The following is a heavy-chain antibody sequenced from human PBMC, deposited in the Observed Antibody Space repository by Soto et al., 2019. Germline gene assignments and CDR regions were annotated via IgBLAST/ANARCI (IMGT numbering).Heavy chain of an antibody. V-gene: IGHV1-18*01. CDR2: ISAYNGNT. CDR3: ARSAVRVLSVAGNYYYYGMDV. CDR1: GYTFTSYG. J-gene: IGHJ6*02. Sequence: QVQLVQSGAEVKKPGASVKVSCKASGYTFTSYGISWVRQAPGQGLERMGWISAYNGNTNYAQKLQGRVTMTTDTSTSTAYMELRSLRSDDTAVYYCARSAVRVLSVAGNYYYYGMDVWGQGTTVTVSS. D-gene: IGHD6-19*01.